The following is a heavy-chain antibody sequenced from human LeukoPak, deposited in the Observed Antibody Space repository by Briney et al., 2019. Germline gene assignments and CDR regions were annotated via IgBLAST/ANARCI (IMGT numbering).Heavy chain of an antibody. CDR1: GGSISSYY. D-gene: IGHD3-22*01. CDR3: ARVRGSGYFDY. Sequence: SETLSLTCTVSGGSISSYYWSWIRQPPGKGLEWIGRIYATGGTNYNPSLKSRVTLSGATSKNQFSLKLSSVTAADTAVYYCARVRGSGYFDYWSQGTLVTVSS. V-gene: IGHV4-4*07. J-gene: IGHJ4*02. CDR2: IYATGGT.